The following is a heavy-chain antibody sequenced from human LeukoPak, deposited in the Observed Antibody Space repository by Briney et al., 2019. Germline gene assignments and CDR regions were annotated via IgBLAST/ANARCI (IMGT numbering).Heavy chain of an antibody. Sequence: GGSLRLSCAASGFTFSSYGMHWVRRAPGKGLEWVAVISYDGSNKYYADSVKGRFTISRDNSKNTLYLQMNSLRAEDTAVYYCAKGDDYVWGSYRSFPFDYWGQGTLVTVSS. V-gene: IGHV3-30*18. J-gene: IGHJ4*02. CDR1: GFTFSSYG. D-gene: IGHD3-16*02. CDR2: ISYDGSNK. CDR3: AKGDDYVWGSYRSFPFDY.